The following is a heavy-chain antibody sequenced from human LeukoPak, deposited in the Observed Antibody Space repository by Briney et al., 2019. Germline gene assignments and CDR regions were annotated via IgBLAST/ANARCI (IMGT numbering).Heavy chain of an antibody. CDR2: IYYSGST. V-gene: IGHV4-59*01. CDR1: GGSISSYY. J-gene: IGHJ4*02. CDR3: ARGAGSGSYSPIGY. D-gene: IGHD3-10*01. Sequence: SETLSLTCTVSGGSISSYYWSWIRQPPGKGLEWIGYIYYSGSTNYNPSLKSRVTISVDTPKNQFSLKLSSVTAADTAVYYCARGAGSGSYSPIGYWGQGTLVTVSS.